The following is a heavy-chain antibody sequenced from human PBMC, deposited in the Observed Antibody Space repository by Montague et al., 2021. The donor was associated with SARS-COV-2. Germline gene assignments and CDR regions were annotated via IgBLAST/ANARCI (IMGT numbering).Heavy chain of an antibody. J-gene: IGHJ3*02. V-gene: IGHV6-1*01. D-gene: IGHD3-9*01. CDR3: ASSGITLTGLDAFDI. CDR2: TYYRSKWDS. Sequence: CAISGDXVSGKSVAWNWIRQSPSRGLEWLGRTYYRSKWDSDYAEXVKRRLVITPDTSKNQVSLQLNSVIPENTAVYFCASSGITLTGLDAFDIWGQGTMVTVSS. CDR1: GDXVSGKSVA.